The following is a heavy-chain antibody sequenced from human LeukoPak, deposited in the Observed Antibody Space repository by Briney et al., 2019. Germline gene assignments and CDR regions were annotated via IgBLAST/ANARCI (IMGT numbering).Heavy chain of an antibody. CDR1: GGSISSGGYS. CDR2: IYYSGST. J-gene: IGHJ5*02. Sequence: SETLSLTCAVSGGSISSGGYSWSWIRQPPGTGLEWIGYIYYSGSTYYNPSLKSRVTISVDTSKNQFSLKLSSVTAADTAVYYCARRVSNWFDPWGQGTLVTVSS. CDR3: ARRVSNWFDP. V-gene: IGHV4-30-4*07.